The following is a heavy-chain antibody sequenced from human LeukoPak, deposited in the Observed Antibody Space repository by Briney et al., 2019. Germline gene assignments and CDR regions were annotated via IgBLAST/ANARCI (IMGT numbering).Heavy chain of an antibody. CDR3: ARVGAAYQDSNY. J-gene: IGHJ4*02. V-gene: IGHV1-2*02. Sequence: GASVKVSCKTSGYTFTAFFIHWVRQAPGQGLEWMGWLNPNSGGTNYAQKFQGRVTMTRDTSISTAYMELSRLRSDDTAVYSCARVGAAYQDSNYWGQGTLVTVSS. CDR1: GYTFTAFF. D-gene: IGHD1-26*01. CDR2: LNPNSGGT.